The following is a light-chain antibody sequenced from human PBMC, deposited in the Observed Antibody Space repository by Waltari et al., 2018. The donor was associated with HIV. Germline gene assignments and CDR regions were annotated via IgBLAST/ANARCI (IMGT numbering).Light chain of an antibody. CDR2: YVS. CDR3: CSYAGSSSWV. CDR1: SSDIGGYNY. V-gene: IGLV2-11*01. J-gene: IGLJ3*02. Sequence: QSALTHPRSVSGSPGQSVTISCTGTSSDIGGYNYVSWYQQHPGKAPKAMIFYVSQRPAGVPDRFSGSKSGNTASLTISGLQAEDEADYYCCSYAGSSSWVFGGGTKLTVL.